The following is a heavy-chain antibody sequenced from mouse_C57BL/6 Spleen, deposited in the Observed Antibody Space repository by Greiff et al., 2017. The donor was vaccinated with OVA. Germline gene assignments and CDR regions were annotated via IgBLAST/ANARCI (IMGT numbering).Heavy chain of an antibody. D-gene: IGHD1-1*01. V-gene: IGHV1-62-2*01. J-gene: IGHJ1*03. CDR3: ARHESQGTVVAPRSFDV. Sequence: QVQLKESGAELVKPGASVKLSCKASGYTFTDYTIHWVKQRSGQGLEWIGWFYPGSGSIKYNEKFKDKATLTADKSSSTVYMELSRLTSEDSAVYFCARHESQGTVVAPRSFDVWGTGTTVTVSS. CDR2: FYPGSGSI. CDR1: GYTFTDYT.